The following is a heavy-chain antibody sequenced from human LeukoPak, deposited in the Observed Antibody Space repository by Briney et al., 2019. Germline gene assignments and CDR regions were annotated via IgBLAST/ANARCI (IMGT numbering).Heavy chain of an antibody. J-gene: IGHJ4*02. CDR1: GYTFTSYG. D-gene: IGHD3-9*01. CDR2: ISAYNGNT. V-gene: IGHV1-18*01. Sequence: ASVKVSCKASGYTFTSYGISWVRQAPGQGLEWMGWISAYNGNTNYAQKLQGRVTMTTDTSTSTAYMELRSLRSDDTAVYYCARGSPPGILTGYYDYWGQGTLVTVSP. CDR3: ARGSPPGILTGYYDY.